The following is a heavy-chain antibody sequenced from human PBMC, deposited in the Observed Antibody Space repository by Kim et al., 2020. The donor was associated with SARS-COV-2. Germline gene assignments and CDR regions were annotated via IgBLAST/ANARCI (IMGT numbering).Heavy chain of an antibody. J-gene: IGHJ5*02. CDR3: TRGRYCSRTSCSAGWFDP. D-gene: IGHD2-2*01. Sequence: GGSLRLSCTASGFTFGDYAMSWVRQAPGKGLEWVGFIRSKAYGGTTEYAASVKGRFTISRDDSKSIAYLQMKSLKTEDTAVYYCTRGRYCSRTSCSAGWFDPWGQGTLVTVSS. CDR2: IRSKAYGGTT. V-gene: IGHV3-49*04. CDR1: GFTFGDYA.